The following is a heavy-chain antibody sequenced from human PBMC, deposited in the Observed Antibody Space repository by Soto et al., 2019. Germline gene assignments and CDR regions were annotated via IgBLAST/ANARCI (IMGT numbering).Heavy chain of an antibody. V-gene: IGHV4-39*01. CDR3: ARRNGSGYRYGFGYYYYGMDV. CDR1: GGSISSSSYY. D-gene: IGHD5-18*01. J-gene: IGHJ6*02. Sequence: QLQLQESGPGLVKPSETLSLTCTVSGGSISSSSYYWGWIRQPPGKGLEWIGSIYYSGSTYYNPSLKSRVTISVDTSKNQFSLRLSAVTAADTAVYYCARRNGSGYRYGFGYYYYGMDVWGQGTTVTVSS. CDR2: IYYSGST.